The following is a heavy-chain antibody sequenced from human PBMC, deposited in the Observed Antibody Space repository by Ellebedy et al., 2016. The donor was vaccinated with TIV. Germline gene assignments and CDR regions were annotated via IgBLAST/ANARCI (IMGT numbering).Heavy chain of an antibody. CDR1: GFTFDGYA. J-gene: IGHJ4*02. Sequence: SLKISXAASGFTFDGYAMHWVRQAPGKGLEWVSSISWNSGTIGYADSVKGRFTISRDNAKNSVYLQMNSLRAEDTALYYCARLREDYNVLTGYYRKNFDSWGQGTLVTVSS. D-gene: IGHD3-9*01. V-gene: IGHV3-9*01. CDR3: ARLREDYNVLTGYYRKNFDS. CDR2: ISWNSGTI.